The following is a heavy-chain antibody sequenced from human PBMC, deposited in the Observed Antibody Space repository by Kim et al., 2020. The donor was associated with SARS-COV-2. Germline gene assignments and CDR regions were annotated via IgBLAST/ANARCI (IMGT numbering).Heavy chain of an antibody. Sequence: GGSLRLSCAASGFTFSSYEMNWVRQAPGKGLEWVSYISSSGSTIYYADSVKGRFTISRDNAKNSLYLQMNSLRAEDTAVYYCARDTLPAGSITIFGVIKICYYGMDVWGQGTTVTVSS. V-gene: IGHV3-48*03. CDR2: ISSSGSTI. CDR1: GFTFSSYE. D-gene: IGHD3-3*01. CDR3: ARDTLPAGSITIFGVIKICYYGMDV. J-gene: IGHJ6*02.